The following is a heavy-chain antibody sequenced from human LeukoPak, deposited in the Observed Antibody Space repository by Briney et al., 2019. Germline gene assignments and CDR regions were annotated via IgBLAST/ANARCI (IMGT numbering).Heavy chain of an antibody. Sequence: PGGSLRLSCATSGFTFSNAWLSWVRQAPGKGLEWVGRIKSDGTTDYAAPVKGRFTISRDVSKATLYLQMNSLKTEDTAIYYCTTVSHFNLGGQGTLVTVSS. CDR3: TTVSHFNL. V-gene: IGHV3-15*01. CDR2: IKSDGTT. D-gene: IGHD2/OR15-2a*01. J-gene: IGHJ4*02. CDR1: GFTFSNAW.